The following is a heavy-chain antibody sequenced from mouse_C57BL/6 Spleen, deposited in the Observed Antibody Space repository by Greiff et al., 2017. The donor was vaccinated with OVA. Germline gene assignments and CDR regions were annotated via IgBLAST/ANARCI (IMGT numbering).Heavy chain of an antibody. Sequence: QVQLKQSGAELARPGASVKLSCKASGYTFTSYGISWVKQRTGQGLEWIGEIYPRSGNTYYNEKFKGKATLTADKSSSTAYMELRSLTSEDSAVYFCASRDSSGPGFAYWGQGTLVTVSA. J-gene: IGHJ3*01. D-gene: IGHD3-2*02. CDR1: GYTFTSYG. CDR3: ASRDSSGPGFAY. CDR2: IYPRSGNT. V-gene: IGHV1-81*01.